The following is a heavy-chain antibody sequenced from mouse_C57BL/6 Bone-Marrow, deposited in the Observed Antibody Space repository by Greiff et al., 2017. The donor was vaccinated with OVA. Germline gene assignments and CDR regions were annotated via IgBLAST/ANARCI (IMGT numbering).Heavy chain of an antibody. CDR2: ISSGGDYI. V-gene: IGHV5-9-1*02. J-gene: IGHJ1*03. D-gene: IGHD1-1*02. Sequence: DVMLVESGEGLVKPGGSLNLSCAASGFTFSSYAMSWVRQTPEKRLEWVAYISSGGDYIYYADTVKGRFTISRDNARNTLYLQMSSLKSEDTAMYYCTRDYGHWYFDVWGTGTTVTVSS. CDR3: TRDYGHWYFDV. CDR1: GFTFSSYA.